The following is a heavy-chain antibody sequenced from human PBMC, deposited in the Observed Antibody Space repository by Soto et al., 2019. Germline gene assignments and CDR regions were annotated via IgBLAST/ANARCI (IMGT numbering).Heavy chain of an antibody. D-gene: IGHD3-3*01. J-gene: IGHJ5*02. CDR3: ARGLTTPYDFWSGYLNWFDP. V-gene: IGHV4-31*03. CDR2: IYYSGST. Sequence: PSETLSLTCTVSGGSISSGGYYWSWIRQHPGKGLEWIGYIYYSGSTYYNPSLKSRVTISVDTSKNQFSLKLSSVTAADTAVYYCARGLTTPYDFWSGYLNWFDPWGQGTPVTVSS. CDR1: GGSISSGGYY.